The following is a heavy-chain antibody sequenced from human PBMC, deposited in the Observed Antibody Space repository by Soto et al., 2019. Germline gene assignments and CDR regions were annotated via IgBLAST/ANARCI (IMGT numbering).Heavy chain of an antibody. CDR1: GDSVSSSSVA. V-gene: IGHV6-1*01. CDR3: ARSEEDSDDYDCGLDV. CDR2: TYYRSRWYS. J-gene: IGHJ6*02. D-gene: IGHD2-15*01. Sequence: SQTHSLTCVISGDSVSSSSVAWNWVRQSPSRGLEWLGRTYYRSRWYSDFAVSVRGRIVINADTSKNQFSLQLNSVTPEDTAVYFCARSEEDSDDYDCGLDVWGQGTTVTVSS.